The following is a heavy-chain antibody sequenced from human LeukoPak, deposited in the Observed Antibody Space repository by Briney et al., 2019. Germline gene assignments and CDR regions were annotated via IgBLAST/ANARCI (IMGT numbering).Heavy chain of an antibody. CDR1: GFTFSSYE. CDR2: ISSSGSTI. J-gene: IGHJ5*02. CDR3: ARGRELLGWFDP. Sequence: GGSLRLSCAASGFTFSSYEMNWVRQAPGKGLEWVSYISSSGSTIYYADSVKGRFTISRDNSKNTLYLQMNSLRAEDTAVYYCARGRELLGWFDPWGQGTLVTVSS. V-gene: IGHV3-48*03. D-gene: IGHD1-26*01.